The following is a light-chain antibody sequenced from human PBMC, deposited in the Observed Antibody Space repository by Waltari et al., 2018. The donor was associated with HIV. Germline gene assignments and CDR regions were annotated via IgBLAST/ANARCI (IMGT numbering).Light chain of an antibody. CDR3: HQYNNWPPVT. Sequence: EVVMTQSPATLSVSPGERATLSCRASQSVGSNLAWYQQKPGQAPRLLIYGASTRATGVPARFTGSGSGTEFTLTISSLQSEDFAVDYCHQYNNWPPVTFGGGTKVEIK. CDR2: GAS. V-gene: IGKV3-15*01. CDR1: QSVGSN. J-gene: IGKJ4*01.